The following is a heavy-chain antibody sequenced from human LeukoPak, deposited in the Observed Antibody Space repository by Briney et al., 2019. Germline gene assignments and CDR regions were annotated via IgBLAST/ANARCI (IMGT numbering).Heavy chain of an antibody. Sequence: ASVKVSCKASGYTFTSYGISWVRQAPGQGLEWMGWISAYNGNTNYAQKLQGRVTMTTDTSTSTAYMELRSLRSDDTAVYYCARRSTYYYDSSGEFDYWGQGTLVTVSS. CDR1: GYTFTSYG. D-gene: IGHD3-22*01. V-gene: IGHV1-18*01. CDR3: ARRSTYYYDSSGEFDY. J-gene: IGHJ4*02. CDR2: ISAYNGNT.